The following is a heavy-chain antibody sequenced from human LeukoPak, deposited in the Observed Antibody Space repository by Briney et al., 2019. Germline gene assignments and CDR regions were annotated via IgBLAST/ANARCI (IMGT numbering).Heavy chain of an antibody. CDR3: ARSMTLDY. CDR1: GFTVSSNY. CDR2: IYSGGST. J-gene: IGHJ4*02. Sequence: PGGSLRPSCAASGFTVSSNYMSWVRQAPGKGLEWVPVIYSGGSTYYADSVKGRFTISRDNSKNTLYLQMNSLRAEDTAVYYCARSMTLDYWGQGTLVTVSS. V-gene: IGHV3-66*01. D-gene: IGHD2/OR15-2a*01.